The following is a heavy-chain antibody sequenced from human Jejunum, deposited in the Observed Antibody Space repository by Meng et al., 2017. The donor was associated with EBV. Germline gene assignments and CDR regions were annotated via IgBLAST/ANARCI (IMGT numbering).Heavy chain of an antibody. CDR2: FSGSGGPT. CDR1: GFTFSSYA. CDR3: AKDVVGATDF. D-gene: IGHD1-26*01. Sequence: VQLGEAGGGLVQPGGSLRLSCAASGFTFSSYAMTWVRQAPGKGLEWLSTFSGSGGPTYYADSVRGRFTISRDNSKTTLYLQMNTLRAEDTAVYYCAKDVVGATDFWGQGTLVTVSS. V-gene: IGHV3-23*04. J-gene: IGHJ4*02.